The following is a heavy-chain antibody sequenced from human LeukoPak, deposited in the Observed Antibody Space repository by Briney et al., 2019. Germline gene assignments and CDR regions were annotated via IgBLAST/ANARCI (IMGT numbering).Heavy chain of an antibody. J-gene: IGHJ4*02. Sequence: GGSLRLSCAASGFTVSNNAMSWARQAPGKGLEWVSAISGSGGSTYYADSVKGRFTISRENSKNALYLQTNRLRDEDTAVYYCTKGTIWLPFDFWGQGTLVTVSS. CDR2: ISGSGGST. CDR1: GFTVSNNA. CDR3: TKGTIWLPFDF. D-gene: IGHD5-18*01. V-gene: IGHV3-23*01.